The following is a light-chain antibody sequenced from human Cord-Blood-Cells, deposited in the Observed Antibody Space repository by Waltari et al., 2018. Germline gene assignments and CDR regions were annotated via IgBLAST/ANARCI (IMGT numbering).Light chain of an antibody. CDR1: QSISSY. Sequence: DIQMTPSPSSLSASVGDRVTITCRASQSISSYLNWYQQKPGKAPKLLIYAASSLQSGVPSRFSGSGSGTDFTLTISSLQPEDFATYDCQQSYSTPFTFGPGTKVDIK. CDR3: QQSYSTPFT. J-gene: IGKJ3*01. V-gene: IGKV1-39*01. CDR2: AAS.